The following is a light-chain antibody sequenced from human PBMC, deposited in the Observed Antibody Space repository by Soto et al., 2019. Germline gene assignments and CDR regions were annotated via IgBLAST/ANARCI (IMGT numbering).Light chain of an antibody. Sequence: EIVLTQSPGTLSLSPGERATLSCRASQSVSSSYLAWYQQKPGQAPRLLIYGASSRATGIPDRFSGSGSGTDFTLTISRLEPEDFAVYYCQQYRSSPTFGQGTRLE. J-gene: IGKJ5*01. CDR3: QQYRSSPT. CDR2: GAS. CDR1: QSVSSSY. V-gene: IGKV3-20*01.